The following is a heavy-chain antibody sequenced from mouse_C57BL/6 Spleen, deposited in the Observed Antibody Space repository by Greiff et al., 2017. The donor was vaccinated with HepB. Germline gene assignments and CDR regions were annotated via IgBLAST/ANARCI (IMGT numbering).Heavy chain of an antibody. V-gene: IGHV14-1*01. J-gene: IGHJ2*01. Sequence: VQLQQSGAELVRPGASVKLSCTASGFNIKDYYMHWVKQRPEQGLEWIGRIDPEDGDTEYAPKFQGKATMTADTSSNTAYLQLSSLTSEDTAVYYCTRSTMVTRFDYWGQGTTLTVSS. CDR1: GFNIKDYY. CDR2: IDPEDGDT. CDR3: TRSTMVTRFDY. D-gene: IGHD2-2*01.